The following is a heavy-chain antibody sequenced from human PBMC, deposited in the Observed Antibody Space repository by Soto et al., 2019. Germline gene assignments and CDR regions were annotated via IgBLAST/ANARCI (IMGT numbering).Heavy chain of an antibody. CDR3: ARDIGSYAYGEGY. CDR2: VYSSVTT. J-gene: IGHJ4*02. D-gene: IGHD3-10*01. CDR1: GGSINSYW. Sequence: SETLSLTCSVSGGSINSYWWSWIRQPAGKGLEWIGRVYSSVTTDYNPSLNSRATLSVETSKNQFSLKLSSVTAADTAVYYCARDIGSYAYGEGYWGQGIRVTFSS. V-gene: IGHV4-4*07.